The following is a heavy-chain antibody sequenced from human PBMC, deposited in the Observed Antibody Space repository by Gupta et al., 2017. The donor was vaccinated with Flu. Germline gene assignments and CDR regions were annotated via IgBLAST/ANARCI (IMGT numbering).Heavy chain of an antibody. Sequence: EVQLLVFGGGLVQPGGSLRLPCAAPGFTFSTSAMGWVRQVPGKGLEWVSSITGSGGSTNYADSVKGRFTISRDNSKNTLYMQMNSLRAEDTAVYDCARFSYGYAGDYWGQGTLVTVSS. D-gene: IGHD5-18*01. J-gene: IGHJ4*02. CDR3: ARFSYGYAGDY. V-gene: IGHV3-23*01. CDR1: GFTFSTSA. CDR2: ITGSGGST.